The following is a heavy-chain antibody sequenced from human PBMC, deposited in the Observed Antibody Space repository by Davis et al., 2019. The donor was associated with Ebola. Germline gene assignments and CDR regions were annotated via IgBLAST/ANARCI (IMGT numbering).Heavy chain of an antibody. CDR2: IWYDGSNQ. Sequence: GGSPRLSCAASGFTFSDYGMYWVRQSPGKGLEWMAHIWYDGSNQFYAHSVEGRFTVSRDNSKNTLYLQIHSLRAEDTAIYYCARGSIWPDYWGQGTLVTVSS. CDR3: ARGSIWPDY. D-gene: IGHD6-13*01. CDR1: GFTFSDYG. V-gene: IGHV3-33*01. J-gene: IGHJ4*02.